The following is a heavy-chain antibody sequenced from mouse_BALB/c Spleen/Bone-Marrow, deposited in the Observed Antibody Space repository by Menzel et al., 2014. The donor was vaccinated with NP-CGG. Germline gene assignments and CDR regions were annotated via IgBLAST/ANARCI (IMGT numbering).Heavy chain of an antibody. V-gene: IGHV1-84*02. CDR1: GYTFTDYY. J-gene: IGHJ4*01. CDR2: IYPGSGNT. CDR3: AXXXXXAMDY. Sequence: QVQLQQSGPELVKPGASVKISCKASGYTFTDYYINWVKQKPGQGLEWIGWIYPGSGNTKYSEKFKGKATLTVDTSSSAAYMQLSSLTSEDTAVYFCAXXXXXAMDYWGQGTSVTVSS.